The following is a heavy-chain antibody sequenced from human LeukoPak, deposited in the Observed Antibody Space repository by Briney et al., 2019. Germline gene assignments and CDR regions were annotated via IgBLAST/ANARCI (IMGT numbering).Heavy chain of an antibody. CDR1: GFTFSNAW. CDR2: IKSQTDGGTR. Sequence: GGSLRLSCAASGFTFSNAWMKWVRQAQGQGLEWVGRIKSQTDGGTRDYAAPVKGRFTISRDDSKNTLYLQMNSLKTEDTAVYYCTTVHGDDLSHSWGQGALVTVSS. D-gene: IGHD4-17*01. V-gene: IGHV3-15*01. CDR3: TTVHGDDLSHS. J-gene: IGHJ4*02.